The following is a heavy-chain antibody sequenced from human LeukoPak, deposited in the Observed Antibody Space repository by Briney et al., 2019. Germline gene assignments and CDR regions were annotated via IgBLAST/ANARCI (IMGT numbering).Heavy chain of an antibody. CDR1: GFTFNYYW. CDR3: ARDPGFSAFDI. CDR2: IQQDGSEK. Sequence: GGSLRLSCAASGFTFNYYWLTWVRQAPGKGLEWVANIQQDGSEKYYVDSVKGRFIISRDNAKNSLYLQMNSLRAEDTAVYYCARDPGFSAFDIWGQGTMVTVSS. V-gene: IGHV3-7*01. J-gene: IGHJ3*02. D-gene: IGHD6-25*01.